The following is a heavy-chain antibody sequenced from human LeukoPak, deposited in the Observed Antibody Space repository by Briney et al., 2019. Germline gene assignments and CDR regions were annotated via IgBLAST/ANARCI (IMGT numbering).Heavy chain of an antibody. D-gene: IGHD2-15*01. J-gene: IGHJ5*02. CDR3: ARVGLLVAATQFDP. CDR1: GGTFSSYA. CDR2: IIPIFGTA. Sequence: SVKVSCKASGGTFSSYAISWVRQAPGQGLEWMGGIIPIFGTANYAQKFQGRDTITADESTSTAYMELSSLRSEDTAVYYCARVGLLVAATQFDPWGQGTLVTVSS. V-gene: IGHV1-69*13.